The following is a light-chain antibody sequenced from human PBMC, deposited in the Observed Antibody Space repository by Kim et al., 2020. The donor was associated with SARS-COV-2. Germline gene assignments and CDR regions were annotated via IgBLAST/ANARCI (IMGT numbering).Light chain of an antibody. V-gene: IGLV1-44*01. Sequence: GTRVPYNCSGSSSNLGSNTVNWYQQLPGTAPKLLIYSNNQRPSGVPDRFSGSKSGTSASLAISGLQSEDEADYYCAAWDDSLNGPVFGGGNQLTVL. CDR2: SNN. J-gene: IGLJ2*01. CDR1: SSNLGSNT. CDR3: AAWDDSLNGPV.